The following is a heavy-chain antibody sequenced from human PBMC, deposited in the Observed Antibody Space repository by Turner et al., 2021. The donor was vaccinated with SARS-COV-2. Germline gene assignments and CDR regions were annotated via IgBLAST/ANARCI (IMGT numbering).Heavy chain of an antibody. D-gene: IGHD3-3*01. V-gene: IGHV4-59*01. J-gene: IGHJ5*01. CDR1: GGSIKSDF. CDR3: ARESRFNWLDS. Sequence: QVQLQESGPGLVRPSETLSLTCTVSGGSIKSDFWSWIRQPPGKRLEWIGYIYYRRSTNYNPSLKSRLTMSVDTSKNQFSLTLSSVTAADTAIYYCARESRFNWLDSWGQGTLVTVSS. CDR2: IYYRRST.